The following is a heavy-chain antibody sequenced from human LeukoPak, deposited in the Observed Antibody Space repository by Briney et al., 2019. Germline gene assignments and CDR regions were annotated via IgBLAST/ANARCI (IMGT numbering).Heavy chain of an antibody. J-gene: IGHJ6*03. CDR3: ARTGEPHRRIAYYYMDV. D-gene: IGHD7-27*01. CDR1: GFTFSSYR. Sequence: GGSLRLSCAASGFTFSSYRMNWVRQAPGKGLEWVSYISSGSSTIYYADSVKGRFTISRDNAKNSLYLQMNSLRAEDTAVYYCARTGEPHRRIAYYYMDVWGKGTTVTVSS. CDR2: ISSGSSTI. V-gene: IGHV3-48*01.